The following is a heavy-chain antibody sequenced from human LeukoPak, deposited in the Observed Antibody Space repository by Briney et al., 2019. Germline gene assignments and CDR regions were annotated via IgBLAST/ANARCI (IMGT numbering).Heavy chain of an antibody. CDR3: ARGLPGIAAAGTEY. CDR2: IYYSGST. J-gene: IGHJ4*02. CDR1: GGSISSYY. D-gene: IGHD6-13*01. Sequence: PSETLSLTCTVSGGSISSYYWSWIRQPPGKGLEWIGYIYYSGSTNYYPSLKSRVTISVDTSKNQFSLKLSSVTAADTAVYYCARGLPGIAAAGTEYWGQGTLVTVSP. V-gene: IGHV4-59*01.